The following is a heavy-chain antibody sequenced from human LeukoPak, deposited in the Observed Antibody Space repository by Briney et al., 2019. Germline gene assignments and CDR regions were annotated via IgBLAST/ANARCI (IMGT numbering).Heavy chain of an antibody. D-gene: IGHD3-22*01. Sequence: GGSLRLSCAASGFTFDDYAMHWVRQAPGKGLEWVSGISWNSGSIGYADSVKGRFTISSDNAKNSLYLQMNSLRAEDTALYYCAKDIRYYDSSGYYNYWGQGTLVTVSS. CDR3: AKDIRYYDSSGYYNY. V-gene: IGHV3-9*01. CDR2: ISWNSGSI. CDR1: GFTFDDYA. J-gene: IGHJ4*02.